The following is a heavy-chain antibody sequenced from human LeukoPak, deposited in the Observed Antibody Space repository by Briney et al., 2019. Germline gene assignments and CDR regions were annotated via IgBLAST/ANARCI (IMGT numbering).Heavy chain of an antibody. D-gene: IGHD3-10*01. CDR2: ISYDGSNK. J-gene: IGHJ4*02. Sequence: PGGCLRLSCAASGFTFSSYGMHWVRQAPGKGLEWVAVISYDGSNKYYADSVKGRFTISRDNSKNTLYLQMNSLRAEDTAVYYCAKDHDGSGSYQVYWGQGTLVTVSS. CDR3: AKDHDGSGSYQVY. V-gene: IGHV3-30*18. CDR1: GFTFSSYG.